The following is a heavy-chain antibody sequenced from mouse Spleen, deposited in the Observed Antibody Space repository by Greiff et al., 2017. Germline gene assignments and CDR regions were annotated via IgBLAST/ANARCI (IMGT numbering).Heavy chain of an antibody. CDR1: GYTFTSYW. D-gene: IGHD1-1*01. Sequence: VQLQQSGAELVKPGASVKLSCKASGYTFTSYWMHWVKQRPGRGFEWIGRIDPNSGGTKYNEKFKSKATLTVDKPSSTAYMQLSSLTSEDSAVYYCSLSSYYAMDYWGQGTSVTVSS. V-gene: IGHV1-72*01. J-gene: IGHJ4*01. CDR3: SLSSYYAMDY. CDR2: IDPNSGGT.